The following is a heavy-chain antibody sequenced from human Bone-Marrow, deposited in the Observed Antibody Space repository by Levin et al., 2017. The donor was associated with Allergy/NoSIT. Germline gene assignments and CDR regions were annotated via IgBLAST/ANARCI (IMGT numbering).Heavy chain of an antibody. V-gene: IGHV4-39*07. J-gene: IGHJ6*02. Sequence: GSLRLSCTVSGGSISSSSYYWGWIRQPPGKGLEWIGSIYYSGSTYYNPSLKSRVTISVDTSKNQFSLKLSSVTAADTAVYYCARDPLGRAATDDYYYYGMDVWGQGTTVTVSS. CDR3: ARDPLGRAATDDYYYYGMDV. CDR2: IYYSGST. D-gene: IGHD2-15*01. CDR1: GGSISSSSYY.